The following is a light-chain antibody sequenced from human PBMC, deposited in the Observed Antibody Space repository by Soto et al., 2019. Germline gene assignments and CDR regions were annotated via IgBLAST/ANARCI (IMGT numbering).Light chain of an antibody. CDR2: STN. J-gene: IGLJ2*01. V-gene: IGLV8-61*01. CDR3: VLYLGDDMV. CDR1: SGSVSTAYY. Sequence: QAVVTQEPSFSVSPGGTVTLTCALSSGSVSTAYYPSWYQQTPGQAPRTLIYSTNTRSSGVPVRFSGSILGNKAALTITGAQADDESDYYCVLYLGDDMVFGGGTKLTVL.